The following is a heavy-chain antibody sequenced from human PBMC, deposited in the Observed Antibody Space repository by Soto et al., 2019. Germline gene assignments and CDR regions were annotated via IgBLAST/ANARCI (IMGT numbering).Heavy chain of an antibody. CDR2: IYSGGST. CDR3: AKGIAAAHDAFDI. V-gene: IGHV3-53*02. Sequence: EVQLVETGGGLIQPGGSLRLSCEASGFTVSSNYMSWVRQAPGKGLEWVSVIYSGGSTYYADSVKGRFTISRDNSKNTLYLQMNSLRAEDTAVYYCAKGIAAAHDAFDIWGQGTMVTVSS. CDR1: GFTVSSNY. J-gene: IGHJ3*02. D-gene: IGHD6-13*01.